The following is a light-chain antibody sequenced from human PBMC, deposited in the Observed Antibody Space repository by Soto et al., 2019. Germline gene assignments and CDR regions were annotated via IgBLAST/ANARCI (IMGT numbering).Light chain of an antibody. CDR1: QNVGNF. CDR3: QQRSSWPLT. V-gene: IGKV3-11*01. J-gene: IGKJ4*01. CDR2: DAS. Sequence: EIGLTQSPATLSLSPGERATLSCRASQNVGNFFAWYQQKRGQAPRLLIYDASNRASGIPARFTGSGSETVFTLTITSLEPEDSAVYYCQQRSSWPLTFGGGTKVEI.